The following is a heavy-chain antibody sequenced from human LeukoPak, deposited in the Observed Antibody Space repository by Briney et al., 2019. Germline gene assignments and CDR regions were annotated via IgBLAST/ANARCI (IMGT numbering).Heavy chain of an antibody. CDR2: INPNSGGT. CDR3: ARRYCSGGTCYSDY. CDR1: GHTFTRSY. V-gene: IGHV1-2*02. J-gene: IGHJ4*02. Sequence: ASVTLSSTPSGHTFTRSYMHSVRQAPRQRLGWMGWINPNSGGTIFAQKFQRRVTMTRDTSISTAYMELNSLKSDGTAMYYCARRYCSGGTCYSDYWGQGTLVTVSS. D-gene: IGHD2-15*01.